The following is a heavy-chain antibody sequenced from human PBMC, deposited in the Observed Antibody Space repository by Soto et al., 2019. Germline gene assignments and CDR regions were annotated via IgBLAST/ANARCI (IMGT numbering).Heavy chain of an antibody. Sequence: EVQLVESGGGLVQPGGSLRLSCAGSGFTSSTSWMSWVRQTPGKGLEWVANTNQDGREKNYVDSVKGRFTISRDNAKNSLLPQMNSLRAEDTAVYFCTRDSIWGQGTLVTVSS. CDR2: TNQDGREK. CDR3: TRDSI. J-gene: IGHJ4*02. V-gene: IGHV3-7*01. CDR1: GFTSSTSW.